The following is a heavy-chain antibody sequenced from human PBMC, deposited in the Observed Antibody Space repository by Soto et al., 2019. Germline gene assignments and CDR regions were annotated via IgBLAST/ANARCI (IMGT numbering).Heavy chain of an antibody. CDR2: ISYDGSNE. Sequence: QVQLVESGGGVVQPGRSLRLSCAASGFIFSSYGMHWVRQAPGKGLEWVAVISYDGSNEYYADSVKGRFTISRDNSKNTLNLQLNSLRPEDTGVYYCAKYKSHSNYSPFDYWGQGTLVAVSS. J-gene: IGHJ4*02. D-gene: IGHD4-4*01. V-gene: IGHV3-30*18. CDR3: AKYKSHSNYSPFDY. CDR1: GFIFSSYG.